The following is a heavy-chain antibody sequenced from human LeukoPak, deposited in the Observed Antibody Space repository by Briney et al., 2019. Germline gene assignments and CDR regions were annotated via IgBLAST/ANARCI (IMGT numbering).Heavy chain of an antibody. V-gene: IGHV1-18*01. CDR3: ARVRPLWFGEYYFDY. D-gene: IGHD3-10*01. Sequence: GASVRVSCKASGYTFTSYGISWVRQAPGQGLEWMGWISVYNGNTNYAQKLQGRVTMTTDTSTSTVYMELRSLRSDDTAVYYCARVRPLWFGEYYFDYWAREPWSPSPQ. CDR1: GYTFTSYG. CDR2: ISVYNGNT. J-gene: IGHJ4*02.